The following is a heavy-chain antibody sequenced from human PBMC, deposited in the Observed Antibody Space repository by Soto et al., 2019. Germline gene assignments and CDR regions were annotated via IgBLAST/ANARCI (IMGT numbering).Heavy chain of an antibody. CDR2: IIPIFGTA. V-gene: IGHV1-69*13. Sequence: SSLKVSCKTSVGTFSSYDLSWVRDAPGQGLEWMGGIIPIFGTANYAQKFQGRVTITADESTSTAYMELSSLRSEDTAVYYCARDLRYSSSWYVDTVFYYYYGMDVWGQGTTVTVSS. CDR3: ARDLRYSSSWYVDTVFYYYYGMDV. J-gene: IGHJ6*02. CDR1: VGTFSSYD. D-gene: IGHD6-13*01.